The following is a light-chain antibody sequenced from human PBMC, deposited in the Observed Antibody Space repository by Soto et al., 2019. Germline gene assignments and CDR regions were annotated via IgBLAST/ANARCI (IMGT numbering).Light chain of an antibody. CDR1: QSIGKSY. CDR3: QQSSESPLT. CDR2: GAS. V-gene: IGKV3-20*01. J-gene: IGKJ4*01. Sequence: ETVLTQSPGNVSLSPGEIDTLSCRASQSIGKSYLAWFQHKPGQAPRLLIYGASTRATGIPDRFRGSGSGTDFTRTVSRLEYADVEVKYCQQSSESPLTFGGGKKV.